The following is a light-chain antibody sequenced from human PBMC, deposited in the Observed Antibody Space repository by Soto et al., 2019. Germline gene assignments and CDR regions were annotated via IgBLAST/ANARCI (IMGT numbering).Light chain of an antibody. V-gene: IGKV1-5*01. CDR1: QSISSW. CDR3: QQYNSYAWT. J-gene: IGKJ1*01. Sequence: DIQMTQSPSTLSASVGDRVTITCRASQSISSWLAWYQQKPGKAPKLLIYDASNLDSGVPSRFSGSGSGTELSLTISNLQPDDCATYYCQQYNSYAWTFGQGTKVDIK. CDR2: DAS.